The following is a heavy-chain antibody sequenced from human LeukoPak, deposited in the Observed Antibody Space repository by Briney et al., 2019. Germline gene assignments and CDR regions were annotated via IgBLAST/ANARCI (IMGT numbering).Heavy chain of an antibody. CDR1: GFTFSSYG. D-gene: IGHD3-10*01. CDR2: IRYDGSNK. CDR3: AKDFPMDPNAIDY. J-gene: IGHJ4*02. Sequence: PGGSLRLSCAASGFTFSSYGMHWVRQAPGKWLEWVAFIRYDGSNKYYADSVKGRFTISRDNSKNTLYLQMNSLRAEDTAVYYCAKDFPMDPNAIDYRGQGTLVTVSS. V-gene: IGHV3-30*02.